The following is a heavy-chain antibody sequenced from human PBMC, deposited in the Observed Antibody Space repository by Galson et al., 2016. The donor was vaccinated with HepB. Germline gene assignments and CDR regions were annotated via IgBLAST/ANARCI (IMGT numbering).Heavy chain of an antibody. D-gene: IGHD3-3*01. CDR3: VRDRFGDYYYGLDV. Sequence: SLRLSCAASGFTFSDYYMSWIRQAPGKGLEWISYMSNSGSTIFYADSVKGRFTISRDNTKNSLYMQMNRLRAEDTAVYYCVRDRFGDYYYGLDVWGQGTTVIVSS. CDR2: MSNSGSTI. CDR1: GFTFSDYY. J-gene: IGHJ6*02. V-gene: IGHV3-11*01.